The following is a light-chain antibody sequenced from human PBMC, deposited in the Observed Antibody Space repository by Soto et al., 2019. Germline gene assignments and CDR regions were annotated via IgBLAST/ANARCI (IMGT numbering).Light chain of an antibody. CDR1: QSISSY. CDR2: AAS. Sequence: DIQMTQSPSSLSASVGDRVTITCRASQSISSYLNWYQQKPGKAPKLLIYAASSLQSGVPSRFNGSGSGTDFTLTTSSLQPEDFATYYCQQSYSTPPWTFGQGTKVEIK. CDR3: QQSYSTPPWT. J-gene: IGKJ1*01. V-gene: IGKV1-39*01.